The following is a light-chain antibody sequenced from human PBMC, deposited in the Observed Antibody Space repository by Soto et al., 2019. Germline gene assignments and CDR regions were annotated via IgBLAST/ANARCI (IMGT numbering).Light chain of an antibody. J-gene: IGKJ5*01. CDR3: HQRQYWPPIT. CDR1: LSVIFC. V-gene: IGKV3-11*01. Sequence: VFTQSPSTLSLSPRETATLSCRTSLSVIFCLDWYQQKPGQAHRLLISDAYKRATGIPDRFSGSGSGTDFTLTIRTLEPEDFAVYYCHQRQYWPPITFGKGTRLEIK. CDR2: DAY.